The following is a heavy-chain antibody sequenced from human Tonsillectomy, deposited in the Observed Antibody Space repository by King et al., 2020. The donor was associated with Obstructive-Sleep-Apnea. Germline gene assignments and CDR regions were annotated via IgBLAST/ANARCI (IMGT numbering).Heavy chain of an antibody. CDR2: ISYDGSDK. CDR3: ATYGDYPGSSFDY. CDR1: GFSFISYE. D-gene: IGHD4-17*01. J-gene: IGHJ4*02. V-gene: IGHV3-30*04. Sequence: VQLVESWGGVVQPGRSLRLSCAASGFSFISYEMHWVRQAPGKGLEWVAVISYDGSDKYYADSVKGRFTISRDNSKNTLSLQMNSLTTEDTAVFYCATYGDYPGSSFDYWGQGTLVTVSS.